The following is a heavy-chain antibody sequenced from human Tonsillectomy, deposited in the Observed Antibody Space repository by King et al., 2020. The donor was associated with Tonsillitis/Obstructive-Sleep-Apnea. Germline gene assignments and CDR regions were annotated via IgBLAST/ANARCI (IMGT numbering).Heavy chain of an antibody. V-gene: IGHV1-24*01. Sequence: VQLVESGAEVKKPGASVKVSCKVSGHTLTELSMHWVRQAPGKGLEWMGGVDPENGETIYAQNFQSRVTMTEDTSTDTAYMELSSLRSEDTAVYYCATILCSRTSCYASWFDPWGQGTLVTVSS. CDR1: GHTLTELS. J-gene: IGHJ5*02. CDR2: VDPENGET. D-gene: IGHD2-2*01. CDR3: ATILCSRTSCYASWFDP.